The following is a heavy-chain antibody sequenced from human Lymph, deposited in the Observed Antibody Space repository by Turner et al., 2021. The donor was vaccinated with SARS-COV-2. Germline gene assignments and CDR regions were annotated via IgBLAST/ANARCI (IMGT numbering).Heavy chain of an antibody. V-gene: IGHV3-33*01. CDR2: RLYDGSYK. CDR1: GFSFSSYG. D-gene: IGHD6-6*01. J-gene: IGHJ5*02. Sequence: QVQLVESGGGVVEPGRSLSLSCAASGFSFSSYGMHWVRQAPGKGLEWVAVRLYDGSYKYYADSVKGRFTITRDNSKNTLYLQMNSLRAEDTAVYYCARDYSSSSYLVSWFDPWGQGALVTVSS. CDR3: ARDYSSSSYLVSWFDP.